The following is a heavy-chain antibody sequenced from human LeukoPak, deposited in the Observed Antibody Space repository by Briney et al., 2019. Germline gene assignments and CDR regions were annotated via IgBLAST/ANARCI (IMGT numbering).Heavy chain of an antibody. D-gene: IGHD4-17*01. Sequence: PSETLSLTCAVYGGSYSGYYWSWIRQPPGKGLGWIGEINHSGSTNYNPSLKSRVTISVGTSKNQFSLKLSSVTAADTAVYYCARYSNLLTVTKTAKVYYFDYWGQGTLVTVCS. V-gene: IGHV4-34*01. J-gene: IGHJ4*02. CDR2: INHSGST. CDR3: ARYSNLLTVTKTAKVYYFDY. CDR1: GGSYSGYY.